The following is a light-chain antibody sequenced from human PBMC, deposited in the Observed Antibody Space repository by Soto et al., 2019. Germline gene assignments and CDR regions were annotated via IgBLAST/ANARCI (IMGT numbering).Light chain of an antibody. CDR2: TAS. CDR3: LQVSSFPRT. V-gene: IGKV1-12*01. Sequence: DIQMTQSPSSLSAVVGDRVTITCRASRGIGDRLAWFQQKPGKAPQFLIQTASNLQSGVPSRFSGSGSGTESILSINSLQPEDIATYYCLQVSSFPRTFGQGTKVDIK. CDR1: RGIGDR. J-gene: IGKJ1*01.